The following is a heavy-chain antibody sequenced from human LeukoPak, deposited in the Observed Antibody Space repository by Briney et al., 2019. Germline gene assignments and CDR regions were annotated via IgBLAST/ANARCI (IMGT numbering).Heavy chain of an antibody. CDR2: IYYSGST. CDR3: ACGYSSGWFDFDY. CDR1: GGSVSSGSYY. J-gene: IGHJ4*02. V-gene: IGHV4-61*01. D-gene: IGHD6-19*01. Sequence: SGTLSLTCTVSGGSVSSGSYYWSWIRQPPGKGLEWIGYIYYSGSTNYNPSLKSRVTISVDTSKNQFSLKLSSVTAADTAVYYCACGYSSGWFDFDYWGQGTLVTVSS.